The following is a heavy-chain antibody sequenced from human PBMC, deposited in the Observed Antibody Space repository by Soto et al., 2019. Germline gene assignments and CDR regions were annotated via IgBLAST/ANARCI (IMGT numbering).Heavy chain of an antibody. D-gene: IGHD3-22*01. CDR1: GYTFTSYG. Sequence: VSGKVSCKASGYTFTSYGISWVRQAPGQGLEWMGWISAYNGNTNYAQKLQGRFTMTTDTSTSTAYMELRCLRSDDTAVYYCARVKDSSGYGMDVWGQGTTVTVSS. V-gene: IGHV1-18*01. CDR3: ARVKDSSGYGMDV. J-gene: IGHJ6*02. CDR2: ISAYNGNT.